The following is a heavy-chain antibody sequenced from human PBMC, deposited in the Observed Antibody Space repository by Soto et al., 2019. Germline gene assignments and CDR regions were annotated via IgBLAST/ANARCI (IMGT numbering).Heavy chain of an antibody. CDR1: GGSINNYY. Sequence: QVQLQESGPGLVKPSETLSLTCTVSGGSINNYYWSWIRQPPEKGLEWIGFVHYSGDSNYNPSLTSRVTISLDTSKNQFSLRLASVTTADTAIYYCASGRYAPLVIGWGQGTLVTVSS. V-gene: IGHV4-59*01. D-gene: IGHD2-21*01. J-gene: IGHJ4*02. CDR3: ASGRYAPLVIG. CDR2: VHYSGDS.